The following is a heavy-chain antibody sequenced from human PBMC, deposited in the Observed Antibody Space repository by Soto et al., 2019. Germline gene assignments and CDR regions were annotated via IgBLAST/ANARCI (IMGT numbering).Heavy chain of an antibody. Sequence: QITLKESGPTLVKPTQTLTLTCTFSGFSLSTSGVGVGWIRQPPGKALEWLALVSWDADKRYSPSLKSRLTLTKDPAKNQVVLTMTNMDPVDTATYYCAHTTYYHDSSEGVGWFDPWGQGTLDTVSS. CDR2: VSWDADK. CDR3: AHTTYYHDSSEGVGWFDP. D-gene: IGHD3-22*01. CDR1: GFSLSTSGVG. J-gene: IGHJ5*02. V-gene: IGHV2-5*02.